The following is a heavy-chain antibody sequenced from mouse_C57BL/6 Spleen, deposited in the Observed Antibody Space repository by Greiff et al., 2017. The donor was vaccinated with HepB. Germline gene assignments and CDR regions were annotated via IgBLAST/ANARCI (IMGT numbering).Heavy chain of an antibody. J-gene: IGHJ2*01. D-gene: IGHD2-4*01. Sequence: VQLQQPGAELVMPGASVKLSCKASGYTFTSYWMHWVKQRPGQGLEWIGEIDPSDSYTNYNQKFKGKSTLTVDKSSSTAYMQLSSLTSEDSAVYYCTRAYYDYDQADYFDYWGQGTTLTVSS. CDR2: IDPSDSYT. CDR1: GYTFTSYW. V-gene: IGHV1-69*01. CDR3: TRAYYDYDQADYFDY.